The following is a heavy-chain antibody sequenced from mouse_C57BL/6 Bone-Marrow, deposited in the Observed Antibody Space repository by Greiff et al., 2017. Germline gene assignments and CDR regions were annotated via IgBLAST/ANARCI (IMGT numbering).Heavy chain of an antibody. D-gene: IGHD2-1*01. CDR1: GYTFTDYE. V-gene: IGHV1-15*01. Sequence: VKLQESGAELVRPGASVTLSCKASGYTFTDYEMHWVKQTPVHGLEWIGAIDPETGGTAYNQRFKGKAILTADKSSSTAYMELRSLTSEDSAVYYCTIYYGKGDDAMDYWGQGTSVTVSS. CDR3: TIYYGKGDDAMDY. CDR2: IDPETGGT. J-gene: IGHJ4*01.